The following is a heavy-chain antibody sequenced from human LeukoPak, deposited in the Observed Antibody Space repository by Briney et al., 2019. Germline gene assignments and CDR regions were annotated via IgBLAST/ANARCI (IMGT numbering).Heavy chain of an antibody. J-gene: IGHJ4*02. V-gene: IGHV3-23*01. CDR3: VFSVRGVVPAAMDY. CDR2: ISGSGEST. D-gene: IGHD2-2*01. CDR1: GFTFSSYA. Sequence: GGSLRLSCAASGFTFSSYAMSWVRQAPGKGLEWVSGISGSGESTCYADSVKGRFTISRDNSKNTLHLQMNSLRAEDTAVYYCVFSVRGVVPAAMDYRGQGTLVSVSS.